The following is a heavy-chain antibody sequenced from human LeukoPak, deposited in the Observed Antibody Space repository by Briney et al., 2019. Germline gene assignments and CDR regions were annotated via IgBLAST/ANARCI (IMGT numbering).Heavy chain of an antibody. J-gene: IGHJ3*02. CDR2: IDPSDSYT. D-gene: IGHD3-16*02. V-gene: IGHV5-10-1*01. CDR3: ARRVTLSDDAFDI. Sequence: GESLKISCKGSGYSFTSYWISWVRQMPGKGLEWMGRIDPSDSYTNYSPSFQGHVTISADKTISTAYLQWSSLKASDTAMYYCARRVTLSDDAFDIWGQWTMVTVSS. CDR1: GYSFTSYW.